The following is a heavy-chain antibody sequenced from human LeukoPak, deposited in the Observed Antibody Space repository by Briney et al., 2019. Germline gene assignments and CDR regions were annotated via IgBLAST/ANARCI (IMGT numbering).Heavy chain of an antibody. CDR1: GGSISSGDYY. CDR3: ARVVVVVAATRRYWFDP. J-gene: IGHJ5*02. V-gene: IGHV4-30-4*01. Sequence: PSETPSLTCTVSGGSISSGDYYWSWIRQPPGKGLEWIGYIYYSGSTYYNPSLKSRVTISVDTSKNQFSLKLSSVTAADTAVYYCARVVVVVAATRRYWFDPWGQGTLVTVSS. CDR2: IYYSGST. D-gene: IGHD2-15*01.